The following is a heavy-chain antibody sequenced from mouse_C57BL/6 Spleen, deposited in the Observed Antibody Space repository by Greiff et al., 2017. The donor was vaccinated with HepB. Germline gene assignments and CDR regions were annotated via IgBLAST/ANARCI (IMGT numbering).Heavy chain of an antibody. CDR1: GYTFTSYW. CDR2: IDPSDSYT. Sequence: QVQLKESGAELVMPGASVKLSCKASGYTFTSYWMHWVKQRPGQGLEWIGEIDPSDSYTNYNQKFKGKSTLTVDKSSSTAYMQLSSLTSEDSAVYYCAILLFDYWGQGTTLTVSS. CDR3: AILLFDY. V-gene: IGHV1-69*01. J-gene: IGHJ2*01.